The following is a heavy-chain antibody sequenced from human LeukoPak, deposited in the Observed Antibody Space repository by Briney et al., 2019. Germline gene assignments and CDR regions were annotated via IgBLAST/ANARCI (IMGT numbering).Heavy chain of an antibody. D-gene: IGHD6-6*01. CDR1: GFTVSSNH. CDR3: ARALFSRGSSSSFGY. V-gene: IGHV3-21*01. CDR2: ISSSSSYI. Sequence: GGTLRLSCAASGFTVSSNHMSWVRQAPGKGLEWVSSISSSSSYIYYADSVKGRFTISRDNAKNSLYLQMNSLRAEDTAVYYCARALFSRGSSSSFGYWGQGTLVTVSS. J-gene: IGHJ4*02.